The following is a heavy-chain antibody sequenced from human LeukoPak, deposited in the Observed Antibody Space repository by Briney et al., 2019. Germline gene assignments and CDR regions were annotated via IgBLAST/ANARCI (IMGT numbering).Heavy chain of an antibody. CDR2: SYPDDSDT. CDR3: ARRKNYYFDY. Sequence: GESLKISCKGSGYSFTDYWIGWVRQMPGKGLEWMGISYPDDSDTRYNPSFQGQVTISADKSISTAYLQWSSLKASDTAMYYCARRKNYYFDYWGQGTLVTVSS. D-gene: IGHD1-7*01. CDR1: GYSFTDYW. J-gene: IGHJ4*02. V-gene: IGHV5-51*01.